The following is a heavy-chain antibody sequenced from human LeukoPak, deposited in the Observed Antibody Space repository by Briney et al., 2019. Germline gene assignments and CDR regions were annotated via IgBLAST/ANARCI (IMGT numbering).Heavy chain of an antibody. CDR3: ARGLTVLLWVGPQGGYYFDY. Sequence: SETLSLTCAVYGGSFSGYYWSWIRQPPGKGLEWIGEINHSGSTNYNPSLMSRVTISVDTSKNQFSLKLSSVTAADTAVYYCARGLTVLLWVGPQGGYYFDYWGQGTLVTVSS. CDR1: GGSFSGYY. J-gene: IGHJ4*02. D-gene: IGHD3-10*01. V-gene: IGHV4-34*01. CDR2: INHSGST.